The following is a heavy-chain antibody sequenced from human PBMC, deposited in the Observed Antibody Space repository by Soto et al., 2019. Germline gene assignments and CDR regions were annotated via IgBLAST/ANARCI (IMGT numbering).Heavy chain of an antibody. CDR3: AQDGGLSGSYYISSSYYFDY. CDR2: ISYDGSNT. Sequence: QVQLVESGGGVVQPGRSLRLSCVASGFNFSSYGMHWVRQAPGKGLEWVAIISYDGSNTYYADSVKGRFTISRDNSKNTLYLQMNSLRAEDTSVYYCAQDGGLSGSYYISSSYYFDYWGQGTLVTVSS. CDR1: GFNFSSYG. D-gene: IGHD1-26*01. J-gene: IGHJ4*02. V-gene: IGHV3-30*18.